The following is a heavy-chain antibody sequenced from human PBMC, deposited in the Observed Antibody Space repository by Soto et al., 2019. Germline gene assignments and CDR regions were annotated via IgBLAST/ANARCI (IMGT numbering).Heavy chain of an antibody. V-gene: IGHV3-33*01. D-gene: IGHD6-19*01. CDR1: GFTFSSYG. J-gene: IGHJ6*02. CDR3: ARDGFEDSSGWYEEDSYYYYYGMDV. Sequence: GGSLRLSCAASGFTFSSYGMHWVRQAPGKGLEWVAVIWYDGSNKYYADSVKGRFTISRDNSKNTLYLQMNSLRAEDTAVYYCARDGFEDSSGWYEEDSYYYYYGMDVWGQGTTVTAP. CDR2: IWYDGSNK.